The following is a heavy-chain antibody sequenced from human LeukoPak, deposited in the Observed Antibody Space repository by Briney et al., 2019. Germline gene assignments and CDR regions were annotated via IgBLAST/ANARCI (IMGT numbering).Heavy chain of an antibody. D-gene: IGHD5-18*01. CDR2: IYHSGST. V-gene: IGHV4-39*07. Sequence: SQTLSLTCTVSGGSISSGDYYWGWIRQPPGKGLEWIGSIYHSGSTYYNPSLKSRVTISVDTSKNQFSLKLSSVTAADTAVYYCARDGRYSYGSGYYFDYWGQGTLVTVSS. CDR1: GGSISSGDYY. J-gene: IGHJ4*02. CDR3: ARDGRYSYGSGYYFDY.